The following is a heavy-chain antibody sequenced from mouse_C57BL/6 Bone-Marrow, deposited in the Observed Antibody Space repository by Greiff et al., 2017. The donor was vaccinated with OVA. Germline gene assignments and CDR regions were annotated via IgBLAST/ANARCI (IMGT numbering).Heavy chain of an antibody. CDR3: ARMIYYDYDGGHYYAMDY. J-gene: IGHJ4*01. CDR1: GFSLSTFGMG. D-gene: IGHD2-4*01. V-gene: IGHV8-8*01. CDR2: IWWDDDK. Sequence: QVQLKQSGPGILQPSQTLSLTCSFSGFSLSTFGMGVGWIRQPSGKGLEWLAHIWWDDDKYYNPALKSRLTISKDTSKNQVFLKIAHVDTADTATYYCARMIYYDYDGGHYYAMDYWGQGTSVTVSS.